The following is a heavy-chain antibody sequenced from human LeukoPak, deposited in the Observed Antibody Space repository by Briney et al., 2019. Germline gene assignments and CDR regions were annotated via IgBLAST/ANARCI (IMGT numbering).Heavy chain of an antibody. J-gene: IGHJ5*02. CDR1: GFTFSSYA. Sequence: GGSLRLSCAASGFTFSSYAMSWVRQAPGKGLEWVSAISGSGGSTYYADSVKGRFTISRDNSKNTLYLQMNSLRAEDTAVYYCAKGGGLTYSSTRFDPWGQGTLVTVSS. D-gene: IGHD6-13*01. V-gene: IGHV3-23*01. CDR3: AKGGGLTYSSTRFDP. CDR2: ISGSGGST.